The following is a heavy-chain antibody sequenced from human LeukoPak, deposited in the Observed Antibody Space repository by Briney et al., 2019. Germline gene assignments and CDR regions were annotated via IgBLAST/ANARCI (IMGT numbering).Heavy chain of an antibody. Sequence: AGGSLRLSCAASGFTVSSNFMSWVRQTPGKGLEWVSVIYSAGDTYYADSVKGRFTISRDNSKKTLYLQMNSLRAEDTAVYYCARDREMSTSTLDYWGQGTLVTVSS. J-gene: IGHJ4*02. V-gene: IGHV3-66*01. CDR2: IYSAGDT. CDR3: ARDREMSTSTLDY. CDR1: GFTVSSNF. D-gene: IGHD5-24*01.